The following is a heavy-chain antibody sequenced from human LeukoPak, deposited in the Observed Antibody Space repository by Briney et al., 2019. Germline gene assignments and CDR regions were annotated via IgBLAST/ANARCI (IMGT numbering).Heavy chain of an antibody. D-gene: IGHD3-16*01. Sequence: SETLSLTCTVSGYSISHDYYWGWIRQSPGKGLEWIGSIYHSGSTYYNASLKSRVTISVDTSKNQFSLKLSSVTAADTAVYYCARTNYDYYFDYWGQGTLDTVSS. CDR2: IYHSGST. J-gene: IGHJ4*02. V-gene: IGHV4-38-2*02. CDR1: GYSISHDYY. CDR3: ARTNYDYYFDY.